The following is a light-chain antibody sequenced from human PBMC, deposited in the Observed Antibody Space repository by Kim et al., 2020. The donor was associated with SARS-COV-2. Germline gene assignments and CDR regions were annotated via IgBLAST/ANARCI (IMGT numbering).Light chain of an antibody. CDR2: LNSDGSH. Sequence: QLVLTQSPSASASLGASVKLTCTLSSGHSSYAIAWHQQQPEKGPRYLMKLNSDGSHSKGDGIPDRFSGSSSGAERYLTISSLQSEDEADYYCQTWGTGNVVFGGGT. CDR3: QTWGTGNVV. CDR1: SGHSSYA. J-gene: IGLJ2*01. V-gene: IGLV4-69*01.